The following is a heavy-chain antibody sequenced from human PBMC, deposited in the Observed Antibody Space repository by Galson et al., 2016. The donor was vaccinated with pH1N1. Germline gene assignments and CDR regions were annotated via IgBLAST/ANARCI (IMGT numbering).Heavy chain of an antibody. V-gene: IGHV4-4*07. CDR3: ARENIVLGEGWSYGLDV. CDR1: GGSISSYY. CDR2: IYASGST. J-gene: IGHJ6*02. D-gene: IGHD2/OR15-2a*01. Sequence: TLSLTCTVSGGSISSYYWSWIRQPAGKGLERIGRIYASGSTNYNPSLKSRVTMSVDTSKSQFSLKLNSVTAADTAVYYCARENIVLGEGWSYGLDVWAKGPRSPSP.